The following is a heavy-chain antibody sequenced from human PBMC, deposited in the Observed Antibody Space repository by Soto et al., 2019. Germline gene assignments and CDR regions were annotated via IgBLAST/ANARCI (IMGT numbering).Heavy chain of an antibody. CDR2: IRSKAYGGTT. CDR3: TRWTFTPSEAYGSGSYLSDYYYGMDV. Sequence: EVQLVESGGGLVKPGRSLRLSCTASGFTFGDYAMSWFRQAPGKGLEWVGFIRSKAYGGTTEYAASVKGRLTISRDDSKSIAYLQMNSLKTEDTAVYYCTRWTFTPSEAYGSGSYLSDYYYGMDVWGQGTTVTVSS. V-gene: IGHV3-49*05. J-gene: IGHJ6*02. D-gene: IGHD3-10*01. CDR1: GFTFGDYA.